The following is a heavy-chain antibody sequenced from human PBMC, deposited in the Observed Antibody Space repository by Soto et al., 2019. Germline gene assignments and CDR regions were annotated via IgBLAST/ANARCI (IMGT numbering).Heavy chain of an antibody. D-gene: IGHD3-22*01. Sequence: ASVKVSCKAAGYTCTGYAIHWVRQAPGQRLEWMGWINAGNGNTKYSQKFQGRVAITMDTSGSTAYMELSSLRSEDTAVYYCARGFSSGDADWFDPWGQGTLVTVSS. CDR1: GYTCTGYA. CDR3: ARGFSSGDADWFDP. J-gene: IGHJ5*02. V-gene: IGHV1-3*01. CDR2: INAGNGNT.